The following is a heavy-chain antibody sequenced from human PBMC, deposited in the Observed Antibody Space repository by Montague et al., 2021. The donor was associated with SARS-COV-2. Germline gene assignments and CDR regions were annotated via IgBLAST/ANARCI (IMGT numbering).Heavy chain of an antibody. D-gene: IGHD3-10*01. CDR3: ATFLWFRGGFDY. V-gene: IGHV4-39*07. Sequence: SETLSLTCTVSGGSISSSSYYWGRIRQPPGKGLEGIVSIYYSGSTYYNLSRKSRVTISVDTSKNQFSLKLSSVTAAGTAVYYCATFLWFRGGFDYWGQGTLVTVSS. CDR2: IYYSGST. J-gene: IGHJ4*02. CDR1: GGSISSSSYY.